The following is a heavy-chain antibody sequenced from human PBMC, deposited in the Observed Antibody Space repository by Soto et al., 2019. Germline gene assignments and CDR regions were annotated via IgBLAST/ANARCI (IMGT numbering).Heavy chain of an antibody. V-gene: IGHV1-8*01. CDR2: MNPSSANT. Sequence: XSVKVAFKASGYTFTLYDITWVRQSTGQGLERMGWMNPSSANTGYAQKFQGRVTMTRDTSISTAYMELSSLKYEDTAVYYCARGLRSSSSESVDVWGKGTTVTVSS. J-gene: IGHJ6*04. CDR3: ARGLRSSSSESVDV. CDR1: GYTFTLYD. D-gene: IGHD6-6*01.